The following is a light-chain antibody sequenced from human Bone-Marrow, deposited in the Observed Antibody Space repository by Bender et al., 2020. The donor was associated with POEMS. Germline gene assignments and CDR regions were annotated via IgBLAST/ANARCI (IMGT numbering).Light chain of an antibody. CDR2: DVS. CDR1: SRDVGGYNF. V-gene: IGLV2-8*01. Sequence: QSALTQPASVSASPGQSITISCTGTSRDVGGYNFVSWYQQYPGKAPKLMIYDVSKRPSGVPDRFSGSKSGNTASLTVSGLQTEDEADYYCNSYTGSNNYVVFGGGTKLTVL. CDR3: NSYTGSNNYVV. J-gene: IGLJ2*01.